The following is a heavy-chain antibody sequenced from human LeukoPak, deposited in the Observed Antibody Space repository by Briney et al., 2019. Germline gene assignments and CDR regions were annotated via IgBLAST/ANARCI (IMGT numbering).Heavy chain of an antibody. CDR2: IYTSGST. Sequence: SETLSLTCTVSGGSINSYYWSWIRQPPGKGLEWIGYIYTSGSTNYNPSLKSRVTISVDTSKNQFSLKLTSVTAADTAVYYCARHVYGKGDFDYWGQGTLVTVSS. J-gene: IGHJ4*02. D-gene: IGHD4-17*01. CDR3: ARHVYGKGDFDY. V-gene: IGHV4-4*09. CDR1: GGSINSYY.